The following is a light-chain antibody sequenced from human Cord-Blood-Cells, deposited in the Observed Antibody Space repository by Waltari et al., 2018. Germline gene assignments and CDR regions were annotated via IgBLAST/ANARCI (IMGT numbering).Light chain of an antibody. J-gene: IGLJ1*01. CDR1: SSDVGGYHY. CDR2: DVS. CDR3: SSYTSSSTV. V-gene: IGLV2-14*01. Sequence: QSALTQPASVSGSPGQSITIPCPGTSSDVGGYHYVSWYQQHPGKAPKLMIYDVSNRPSGGSNRFSGSKSGNTASLTISGLQAEDEADYYCSSYTSSSTVFGTGTKVTVL.